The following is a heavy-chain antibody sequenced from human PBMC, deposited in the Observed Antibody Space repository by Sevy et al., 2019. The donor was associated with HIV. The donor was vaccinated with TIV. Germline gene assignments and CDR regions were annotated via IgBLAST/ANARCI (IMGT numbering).Heavy chain of an antibody. CDR2: IIPLFGTT. V-gene: IGHV1-69*13. Sequence: ASVKVSCKASGGPFNTYAITWIRQAPGQGLEWMGGIIPLFGTTNYAQKFQGRVTITADESRTTAYLGVSSLRSEDTAVYYCASEVGGSVRLERLTSYYGVDVWGQGTTVTVSS. D-gene: IGHD1-1*01. CDR3: ASEVGGSVRLERLTSYYGVDV. J-gene: IGHJ6*02. CDR1: GGPFNTYA.